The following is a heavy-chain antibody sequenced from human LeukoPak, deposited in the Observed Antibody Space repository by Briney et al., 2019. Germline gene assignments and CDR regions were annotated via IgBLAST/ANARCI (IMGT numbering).Heavy chain of an antibody. CDR3: ARLYSSSWYGPNYFDY. D-gene: IGHD6-13*01. J-gene: IGHJ4*02. Sequence: ASVKVSCKASGYTFTSYGISWVRQAPGQGLEWMGWISAYNGNTNYAQKLQGRVTMTTDTSTSTAYMELRSLRSDDTAVYCCARLYSSSWYGPNYFDYWGQGTLVTVSS. CDR2: ISAYNGNT. V-gene: IGHV1-18*01. CDR1: GYTFTSYG.